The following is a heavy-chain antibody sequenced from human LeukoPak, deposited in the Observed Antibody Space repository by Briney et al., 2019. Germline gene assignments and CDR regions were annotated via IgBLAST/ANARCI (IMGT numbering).Heavy chain of an antibody. CDR1: GFTLSDFW. CDR2: ISADGSNI. V-gene: IGHV3-74*01. J-gene: IGHJ4*02. CDR3: VRDGWGRTPYDS. Sequence: GGSLRLSCAASGFTLSDFWMNWVRQAPGEGPVWVSHISADGSNIAYADSVKGRFTISRDSAKNTMYLQMNSLRVGDTAVYYCVRDGWGRTPYDSWGQGTLVTVSS. D-gene: IGHD4-23*01.